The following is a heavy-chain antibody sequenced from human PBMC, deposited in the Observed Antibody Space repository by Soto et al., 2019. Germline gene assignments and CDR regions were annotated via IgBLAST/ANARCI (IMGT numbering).Heavy chain of an antibody. V-gene: IGHV3-74*01. CDR2: IKSDGSST. CDR1: GFTFSNSW. J-gene: IGHJ5*02. Sequence: GGSLRLSCAASGFTFSNSWMHWVRQAPGKGLVWVSRIKSDGSSTTYADSVKGRFTISRDNAKNTLYLQMNSLRVEDTAVYYCARSDWFDPWGQGTLVTVSS. CDR3: ARSDWFDP.